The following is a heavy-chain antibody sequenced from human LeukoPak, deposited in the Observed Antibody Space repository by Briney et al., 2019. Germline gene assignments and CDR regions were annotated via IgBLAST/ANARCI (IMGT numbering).Heavy chain of an antibody. CDR2: IYYSGST. D-gene: IGHD1-26*01. CDR3: ARAFSGSYGWDYFDY. V-gene: IGHV4-59*01. Sequence: PSETLSLTCTVSGGSISSYYWSWIRRPPGKGLEWIGYIYYSGSTNYNPSLKSRVTISVDTSKNQFSLKLSSVTAADTAVYYCARAFSGSYGWDYFDYWGQGTLVTVSS. J-gene: IGHJ4*02. CDR1: GGSISSYY.